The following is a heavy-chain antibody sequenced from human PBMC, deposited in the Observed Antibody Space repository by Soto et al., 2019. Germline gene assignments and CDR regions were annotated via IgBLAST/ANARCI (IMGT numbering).Heavy chain of an antibody. CDR1: GGSISSRSYH. V-gene: IGHV4-39*01. CDR2: IYYGGST. Sequence: SEMLSLPCTVLGGSISSRSYHWGINRQPPGKGLEWIGSIYYGGSTYYNPSLKSRVTISVDTSKNQFSLKLSSVTAADTAVYYCARRDRSYYFDYWGQGTLVTVSS. D-gene: IGHD2-15*01. CDR3: ARRDRSYYFDY. J-gene: IGHJ4*02.